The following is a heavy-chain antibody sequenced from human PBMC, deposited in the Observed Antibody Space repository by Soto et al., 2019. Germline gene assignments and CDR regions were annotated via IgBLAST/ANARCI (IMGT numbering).Heavy chain of an antibody. Sequence: PGESLKISCKGSGYSFTSYWIGWVRQMPGKGLEWMGIIYPGDSDTRYSPSFQGQVTISADKSISTAYLQWSSLKASDTAMYYCVRLCWELHTYHYVMAFGAQRTTDPVSS. CDR2: IYPGDSDT. D-gene: IGHD1-26*01. V-gene: IGHV5-51*01. J-gene: IGHJ6*01. CDR3: VRLCWELHTYHYVMAF. CDR1: GYSFTSYW.